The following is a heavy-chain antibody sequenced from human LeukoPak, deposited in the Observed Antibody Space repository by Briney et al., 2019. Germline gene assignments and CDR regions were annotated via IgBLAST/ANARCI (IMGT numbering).Heavy chain of an antibody. CDR3: ATETIGRHYDY. V-gene: IGHV3-21*01. D-gene: IGHD1-14*01. J-gene: IGHJ4*02. CDR1: GFTFSSCG. CDR2: IGPTGTDR. Sequence: GGSLRLSCAASGFTFSSCGFNWVRQAPGKGLEWVSSIGPTGTDRFYADSVRGRFTISRDNAKNSMYLQMDSLRDEDTAVYYCATETIGRHYDYWGQGTLLTVSS.